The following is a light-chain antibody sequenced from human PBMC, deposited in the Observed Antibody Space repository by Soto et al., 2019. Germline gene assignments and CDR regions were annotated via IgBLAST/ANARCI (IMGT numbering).Light chain of an antibody. Sequence: DIQMTQSPSTLSASVGDRVTITCRASQSISSWLAWYQQKPGKAPKLLIYKASTLESGVPSRFSGSGSGTEFTLTISSLQPDDFTTYYCHQYKSYPLTFGGGTKGEIK. CDR1: QSISSW. V-gene: IGKV1-5*03. CDR3: HQYKSYPLT. J-gene: IGKJ4*01. CDR2: KAS.